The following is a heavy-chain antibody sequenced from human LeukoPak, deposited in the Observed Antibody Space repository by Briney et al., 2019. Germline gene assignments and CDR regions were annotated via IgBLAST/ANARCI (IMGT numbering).Heavy chain of an antibody. D-gene: IGHD3-10*01. CDR1: GFTFSSYS. J-gene: IGHJ3*02. CDR2: ISSSSSTI. Sequence: GGSLRLXCAASGFTFSSYSMNWVRQAPGKELEWVSYISSSSSTIYYADSVKGRFTISRDNAKNSLYLQMNSLRAEDTAVYYCARDKFTSGSGSYVAFDIWGQGTMVTVSS. CDR3: ARDKFTSGSGSYVAFDI. V-gene: IGHV3-48*01.